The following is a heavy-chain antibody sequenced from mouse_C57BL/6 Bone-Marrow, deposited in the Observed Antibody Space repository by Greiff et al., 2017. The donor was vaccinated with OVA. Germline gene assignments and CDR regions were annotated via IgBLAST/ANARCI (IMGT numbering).Heavy chain of an antibody. CDR3: ARLNGRRDAMDY. J-gene: IGHJ4*01. CDR2: ISSGGSYT. CDR1: GFTFSSYG. D-gene: IGHD1-1*01. Sequence: DVMLVESGGDLVKPGGSLKLSCAASGFTFSSYGMSWVRQTPDKRLEWVATISSGGSYTYYPDSVKGRFTISRDNAKNTLYLQMSSLKSEDTAMYYCARLNGRRDAMDYWGQGTSVTVSS. V-gene: IGHV5-6*02.